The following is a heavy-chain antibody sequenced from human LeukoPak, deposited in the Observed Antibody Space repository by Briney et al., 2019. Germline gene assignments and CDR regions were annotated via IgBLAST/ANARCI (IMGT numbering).Heavy chain of an antibody. CDR3: AKDSN. J-gene: IGHJ4*02. CDR2: ISYDGSNK. CDR1: GFTVSSNY. V-gene: IGHV3-30*18. Sequence: GGSLRLSCAASGFTVSSNYMNWVRQAPGKGLEWVAVISYDGSNKYYADSVKGRFTISRDNSKNTLYLQMNSLRAEDTAVYYCAKDSNWGQGTLVTVSS.